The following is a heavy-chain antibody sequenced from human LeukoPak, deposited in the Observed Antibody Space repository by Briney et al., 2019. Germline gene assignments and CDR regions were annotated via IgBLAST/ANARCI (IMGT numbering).Heavy chain of an antibody. CDR2: INPNSGGT. D-gene: IGHD3-10*01. CDR1: GYTFTGYY. J-gene: IGHJ6*03. CDR3: ARTTMVRGPNYYMDV. V-gene: IGHV1-2*02. Sequence: ASVKVSCKASGYTFTGYYMHWVRQAPGQGLEWMGWINPNSGGTNYAQKFQGRVTMTRDTFISTAYMELSRLRSDDTAVYYCARTTMVRGPNYYMDVWGKGTTVTVSS.